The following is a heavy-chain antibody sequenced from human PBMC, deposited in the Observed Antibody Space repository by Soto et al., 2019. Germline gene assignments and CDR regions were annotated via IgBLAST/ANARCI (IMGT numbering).Heavy chain of an antibody. CDR1: GFMFSGYS. J-gene: IGHJ4*02. D-gene: IGHD1-26*01. CDR3: AREDIMGTRSFDD. Sequence: GGSLRLSCGVSGFMFSGYSMNWVRQAPGKGLEGLAYICSRSQTIYYADSVKGRFTISRDNAKISLYLQMNSLRDDDTAVDFCAREDIMGTRSFDDWGQGALVTVSA. CDR2: ICSRSQTI. V-gene: IGHV3-48*02.